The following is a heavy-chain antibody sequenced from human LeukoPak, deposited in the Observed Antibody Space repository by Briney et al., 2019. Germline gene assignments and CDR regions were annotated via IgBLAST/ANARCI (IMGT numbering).Heavy chain of an antibody. CDR2: IYSGGST. V-gene: IGHV3-53*01. CDR3: ASVHYYGMEV. CDR1: GFTVSSNY. Sequence: GGSLRLSCAASGFTVSSNYMSWVRQAPGKGLEWVSVIYSGGSTYYADSVKGRFTISRDNAKNSLFLQMNSLRAEDTAVYYCASVHYYGMEVWGQGTTVTVSS. J-gene: IGHJ6*02.